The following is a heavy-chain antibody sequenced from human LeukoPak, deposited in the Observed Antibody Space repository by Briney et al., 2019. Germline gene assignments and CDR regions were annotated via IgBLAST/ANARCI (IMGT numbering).Heavy chain of an antibody. D-gene: IGHD1-26*01. V-gene: IGHV3-7*01. J-gene: IGHJ4*02. CDR3: ARDKPRGSYYGSIFDS. CDR1: GFTSSSYW. Sequence: GESLKISCEASGFTSSSYWMSWVRQAPGKGLEWVANIRDDGGEIYYVDSVKGRFTISRDNAKSSLFLQMNSPRAEDAAVYYCARDKPRGSYYGSIFDSWGQGTLVTVSS. CDR2: IRDDGGEI.